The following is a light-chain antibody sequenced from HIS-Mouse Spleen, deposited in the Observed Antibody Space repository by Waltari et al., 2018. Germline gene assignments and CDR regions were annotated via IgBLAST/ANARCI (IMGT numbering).Light chain of an antibody. Sequence: DIQMTQSPSSLSASVGDRVTITCQASQDISNYLNWYQQKPGKAPKLLIYDASNLETGVPSRFSGSGSGTDVTFTISSLQPEDIATYYCQQYDNLPKRTFGPGTKVDIK. CDR2: DAS. CDR1: QDISNY. CDR3: QQYDNLPKRT. J-gene: IGKJ3*01. V-gene: IGKV1-33*01.